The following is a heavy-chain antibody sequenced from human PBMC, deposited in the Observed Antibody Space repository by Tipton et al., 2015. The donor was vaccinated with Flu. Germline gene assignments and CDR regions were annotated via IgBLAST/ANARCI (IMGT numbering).Heavy chain of an antibody. CDR2: IYHSGST. CDR3: ARHPSSLGAFDI. Sequence: TLSLTCAVSGYSISSGYYWGWIRQPPGKGLEWIGSIYHSGSTYYNPSLKSPVTISVDTSKNQFSLKLSSVTAADTAVYYCARHPSSLGAFDIWGQGTMVTVSS. D-gene: IGHD7-27*01. J-gene: IGHJ3*02. V-gene: IGHV4-38-2*01. CDR1: GYSISSGYY.